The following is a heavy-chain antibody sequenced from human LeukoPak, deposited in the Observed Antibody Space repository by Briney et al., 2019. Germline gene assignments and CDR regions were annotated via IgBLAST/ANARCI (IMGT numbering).Heavy chain of an antibody. Sequence: GGSLRLSCAASGFTFSSYAMSWVRQAPGKGLEWVSTISYSGGNTYYADSVRGRFTISGDNSKNTLSLQMNSLRAEDTAVYYCAKDLDYDSNNYYSPFDYWGQGTLVTVSS. J-gene: IGHJ4*02. CDR1: GFTFSSYA. V-gene: IGHV3-23*01. CDR3: AKDLDYDSNNYYSPFDY. D-gene: IGHD3-22*01. CDR2: ISYSGGNT.